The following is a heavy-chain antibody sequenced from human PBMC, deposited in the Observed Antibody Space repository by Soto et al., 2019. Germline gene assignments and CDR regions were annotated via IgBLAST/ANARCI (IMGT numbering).Heavy chain of an antibody. CDR3: ARARIAAEGYYYGMDV. CDR2: IYPGDSDT. J-gene: IGHJ6*02. Sequence: GESLKISCKGSGYSFTSYWIGWVRQMPGKGLEWMGIIYPGDSDTRYSPSFQGQATISADKSISTAYLQWSSLKASDTAMYYCARARIAAEGYYYGMDVWGQGTTVTVSS. V-gene: IGHV5-51*01. CDR1: GYSFTSYW. D-gene: IGHD6-13*01.